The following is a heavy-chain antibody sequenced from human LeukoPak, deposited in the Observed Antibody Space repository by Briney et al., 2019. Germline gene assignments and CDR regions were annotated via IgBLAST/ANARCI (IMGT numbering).Heavy chain of an antibody. D-gene: IGHD5-12*01. J-gene: IGHJ4*02. CDR1: GFTFSDYT. Sequence: GRCLRLSCTASGFTFSDYTMSWVRQAPGEGLEWVGFIRGKAYGGATNYAASVKGRFTISRDDSKSIAYLQMNSLKTEDTAVYYCIREGYDYWGQGTLVTVSS. V-gene: IGHV3-49*04. CDR2: IRGKAYGGAT. CDR3: IREGYDY.